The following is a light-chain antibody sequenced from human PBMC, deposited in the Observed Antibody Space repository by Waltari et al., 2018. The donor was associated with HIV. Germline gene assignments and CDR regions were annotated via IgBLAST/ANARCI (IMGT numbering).Light chain of an antibody. CDR3: NSYTSSSTVV. J-gene: IGLJ2*01. V-gene: IGLV2-14*01. Sequence: QSALTQPASVSGSPGQSITISCTGTSSDVGGYNYVSWYQQHPGKAPKLIIYEVSNRPSRVSNRFSGAKAGNTASLTISGLQAEDEADYYCNSYTSSSTVVFGGGTKLTVL. CDR2: EVS. CDR1: SSDVGGYNY.